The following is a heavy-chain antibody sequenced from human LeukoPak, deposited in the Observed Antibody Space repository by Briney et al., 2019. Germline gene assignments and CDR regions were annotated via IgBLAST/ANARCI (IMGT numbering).Heavy chain of an antibody. CDR3: ASCPYYYDSSGPDAFDI. D-gene: IGHD3-22*01. V-gene: IGHV5-51*01. CDR2: IYPGDSDT. CDR1: GYSFSNYW. J-gene: IGHJ3*02. Sequence: GESLKISCKGSGYSFSNYWIGWVRQMPGKGLEWMGIIYPGDSDTKYSPSFQGQVTISADKSISTAYLQWSSLKASDTAMYYCASCPYYYDSSGPDAFDIWGQGTMVTVSS.